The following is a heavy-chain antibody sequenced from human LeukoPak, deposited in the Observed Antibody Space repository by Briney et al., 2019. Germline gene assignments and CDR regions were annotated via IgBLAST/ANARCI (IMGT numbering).Heavy chain of an antibody. D-gene: IGHD2-15*01. V-gene: IGHV1-69*05. CDR3: AGSLLPNYYFDY. CDR1: GGTFSSYA. CDR2: IIPIFGTA. J-gene: IGHJ4*02. Sequence: SVKVSCKASGGTFSSYAISWVRQAPGQGLEWMGGIIPIFGTANYAQKFQGRVTITTDESTSTAYMELSSLRSEDTAVYYCAGSLLPNYYFDYWGQGTLVTVSS.